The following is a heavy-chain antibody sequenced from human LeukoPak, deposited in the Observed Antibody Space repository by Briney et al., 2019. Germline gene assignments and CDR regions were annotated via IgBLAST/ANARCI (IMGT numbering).Heavy chain of an antibody. J-gene: IGHJ5*02. CDR1: GFSFSAYW. V-gene: IGHV3-7*01. D-gene: IGHD3-10*01. Sequence: GGSLRLSCAASGFSFSAYWMTWVRQAPGKGLEWVAHIKEDGTEKYYVDSMKGRFTISRDNAKNTLYLQMNNVRADDTAVYYCVRGGSYSSAPWGQGTLVTVSS. CDR2: IKEDGTEK. CDR3: VRGGSYSSAP.